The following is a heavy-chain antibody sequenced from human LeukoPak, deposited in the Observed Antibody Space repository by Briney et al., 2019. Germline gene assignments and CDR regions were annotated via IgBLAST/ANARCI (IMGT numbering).Heavy chain of an antibody. Sequence: PGGSLRLSCAASGFTFSSYSMNWVRQAPGKGLEWVSSISSTSSYTYYADSVKGRFTISRDNAKNSLYLQMNSLRAEDTAVYYCASGTTVVTPGRYYFDYWGQGTLVTVSS. V-gene: IGHV3-21*01. CDR1: GFTFSSYS. CDR3: ASGTTVVTPGRYYFDY. CDR2: ISSTSSYT. D-gene: IGHD4-23*01. J-gene: IGHJ4*02.